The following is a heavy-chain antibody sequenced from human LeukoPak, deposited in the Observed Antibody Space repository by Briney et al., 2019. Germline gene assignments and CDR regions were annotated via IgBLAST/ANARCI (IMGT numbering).Heavy chain of an antibody. Sequence: GGSLRLSCAASGFTFSSYWMHWVRQAPGEGLVWVSRINSDGSSTSYADSVKGRFTISRDNAKNTLYLQMNSLRAEDTAVYYCARCSSNSWFDPWGQGTLVTVSS. V-gene: IGHV3-74*01. D-gene: IGHD3-10*01. CDR2: INSDGSST. CDR1: GFTFSSYW. CDR3: ARCSSNSWFDP. J-gene: IGHJ5*02.